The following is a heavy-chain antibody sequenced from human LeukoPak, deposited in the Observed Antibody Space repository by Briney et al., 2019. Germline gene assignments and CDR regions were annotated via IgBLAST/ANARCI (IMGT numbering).Heavy chain of an antibody. CDR1: DGSLSGFF. CDR3: ARGVKEVGRFYFYMDV. D-gene: IGHD2/OR15-2a*01. J-gene: IGHJ6*03. V-gene: IGHV4-34*01. CDR2: ILHRGSS. Sequence: SETLSLTCGVSDGSLSGFFWTWIRRPPGKGLEWIGEILHRGSSYYNPSLKSRVSLSVDTSTNQVSLNLTSVTAADAAVYYCARGVKEVGRFYFYMDVWGHGTAVIVSS.